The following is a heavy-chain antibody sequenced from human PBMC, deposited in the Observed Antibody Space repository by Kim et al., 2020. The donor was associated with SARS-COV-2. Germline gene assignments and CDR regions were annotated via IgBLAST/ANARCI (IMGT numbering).Heavy chain of an antibody. CDR1: GYTFTSYA. Sequence: ASVKVSCKASGYTFTSYAMNWVRQAPGQGLEWMGWINTNTGNPTYAQGFTGRFVFSLDTSVSTAYLQISSLKAEDTAVYYCARDGLGIRFLEWLFHFDYWGQGTLVTVSS. V-gene: IGHV7-4-1*02. J-gene: IGHJ4*02. D-gene: IGHD3-3*01. CDR3: ARDGLGIRFLEWLFHFDY. CDR2: INTNTGNP.